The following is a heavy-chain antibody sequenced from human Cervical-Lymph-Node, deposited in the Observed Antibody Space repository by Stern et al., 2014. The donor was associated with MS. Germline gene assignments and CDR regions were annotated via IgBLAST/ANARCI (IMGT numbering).Heavy chain of an antibody. D-gene: IGHD6-13*01. Sequence: QLVQSGAEVTKPGSSVKVSCQASGGTFSKFPSSCVRQAPGQGLEWMGGIFPVFGTPTYAQEFRGRVTITADVSTSTVYMELSSLRSDDTAVYYCALSSETSDRWYSLGYDLWGQGTLVTVSS. CDR1: GGTFSKFP. V-gene: IGHV1-69*01. J-gene: IGHJ5*02. CDR2: IFPVFGTP. CDR3: ALSSETSDRWYSLGYDL.